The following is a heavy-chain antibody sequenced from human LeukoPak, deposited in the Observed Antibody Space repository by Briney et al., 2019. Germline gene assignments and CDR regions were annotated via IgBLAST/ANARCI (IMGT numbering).Heavy chain of an antibody. CDR2: ISYDGSNK. Sequence: TGGSLRLSCAASGFTFSSYAMHWVRQAPGKGLEWVAVISYDGSNKYYADSVKGRFTISRDNSKNTLYLQMNSLRAEDTAVYYCARDRYSGYDAFDIWGQGTMVTVSS. CDR3: ARDRYSGYDAFDI. D-gene: IGHD5-12*01. V-gene: IGHV3-30*04. CDR1: GFTFSSYA. J-gene: IGHJ3*02.